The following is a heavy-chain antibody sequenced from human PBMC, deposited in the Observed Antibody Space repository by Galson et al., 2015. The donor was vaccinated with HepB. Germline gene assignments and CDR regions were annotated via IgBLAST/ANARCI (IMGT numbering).Heavy chain of an antibody. Sequence: SVKVSCKASGYTFTSYAMNWVRQAPGQGLEWMGWINTNTGNPTYAQGFTGRFVFSLDTSVSTAYLQISSLKAEDTAVYYCATPPDYYDSSGDAFDIWGQGTMVTVSS. CDR2: INTNTGNP. V-gene: IGHV7-4-1*02. J-gene: IGHJ3*02. CDR1: GYTFTSYA. CDR3: ATPPDYYDSSGDAFDI. D-gene: IGHD3-22*01.